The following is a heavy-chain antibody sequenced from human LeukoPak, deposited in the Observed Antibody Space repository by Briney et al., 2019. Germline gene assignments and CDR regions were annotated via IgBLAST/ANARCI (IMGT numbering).Heavy chain of an antibody. V-gene: IGHV1-8*03. CDR3: ARSTVSFGYFDSPFMFDP. J-gene: IGHJ5*02. CDR1: GYTFTSYD. Sequence: GASVKVSCKASGYTFTSYDINWVRQATGQGLEWMGWMNPNSGNTGYAQKFQGRVTITRNTSISTAYMELSSLRSEDTAVYYCARSTVSFGYFDSPFMFDPWGQGTLVTVSS. CDR2: MNPNSGNT. D-gene: IGHD3-9*01.